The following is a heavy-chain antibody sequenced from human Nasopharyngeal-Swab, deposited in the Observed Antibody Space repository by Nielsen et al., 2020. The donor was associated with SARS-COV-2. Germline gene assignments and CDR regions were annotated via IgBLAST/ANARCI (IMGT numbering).Heavy chain of an antibody. CDR1: GFTFSSNA. D-gene: IGHD3-3*01. Sequence: GSLRLSCAASGFTFSSNAMSWIRQPPGKGLEWIGYIYYSGSTNYNPSLKSRVTISVDTSKNQFSLKLSSVTAADTAVYYCARGSDYDFWSGYLFDPWGQGTLVTVSS. CDR2: IYYSGST. V-gene: IGHV4-59*01. J-gene: IGHJ5*02. CDR3: ARGSDYDFWSGYLFDP.